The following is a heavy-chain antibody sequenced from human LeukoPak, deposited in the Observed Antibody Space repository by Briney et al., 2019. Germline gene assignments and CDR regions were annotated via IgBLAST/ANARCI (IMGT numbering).Heavy chain of an antibody. CDR3: ARRYFDY. Sequence: GGSLRLSCAASGFSFGSYSMNWVRLAPGKGLEWVSYISGSGTTIYYADSVRGRFTISRDNAKNSLFLQMNSLRAEDTAVYYCARRYFDYWGQGTLVTVSS. V-gene: IGHV3-48*01. J-gene: IGHJ4*02. CDR2: ISGSGTTI. CDR1: GFSFGSYS.